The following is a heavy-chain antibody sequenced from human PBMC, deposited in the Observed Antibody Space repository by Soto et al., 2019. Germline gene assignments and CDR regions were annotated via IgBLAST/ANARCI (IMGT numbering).Heavy chain of an antibody. Sequence: PGGSLRLSCAASGFTFSSYAMHWVRQAPGKGLEWVAVISYDGSNKYYADSVKGRFTISRDNSKNTLYLQMNSLRAEDTAVYYCAREENFYDNTPGDYWGQGTLVTVSS. D-gene: IGHD3-22*01. CDR2: ISYDGSNK. CDR1: GFTFSSYA. V-gene: IGHV3-30-3*01. CDR3: AREENFYDNTPGDY. J-gene: IGHJ4*02.